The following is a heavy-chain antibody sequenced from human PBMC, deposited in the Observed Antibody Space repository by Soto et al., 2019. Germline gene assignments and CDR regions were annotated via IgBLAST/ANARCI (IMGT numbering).Heavy chain of an antibody. J-gene: IGHJ4*02. CDR3: ARDVYASGSDY. V-gene: IGHV4-59*01. D-gene: IGHD3-10*01. CDR2: IYDSGTT. CDR1: GGSITSDY. Sequence: SETLSLTCTVSGGSITSDYWSWIRQSPGKGLEWIGYIYDSGTTNYNPSLKSRVTISVDTSKNQFSLNLRSVTAADTAVYYCARDVYASGSDYWGQGTLVTVSS.